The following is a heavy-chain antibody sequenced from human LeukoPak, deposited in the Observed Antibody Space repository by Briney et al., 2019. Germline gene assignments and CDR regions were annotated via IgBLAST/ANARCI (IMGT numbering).Heavy chain of an antibody. CDR2: IGSSSNYI. V-gene: IGHV3-21*01. CDR1: GFTFSSYS. J-gene: IGHJ4*02. Sequence: GGSLRLSCAASGFTFSSYSMNWVHQAPGKGPEWVSSIGSSSNYIYYADSVKGRFTVSRDNAKNSLYLQMNSLRAEDAAVYYCARDRPGITDDWWRQGTLVTVSS. CDR3: ARDRPGITDDW.